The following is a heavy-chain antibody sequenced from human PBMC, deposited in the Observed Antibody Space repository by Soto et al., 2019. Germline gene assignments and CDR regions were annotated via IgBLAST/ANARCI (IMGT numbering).Heavy chain of an antibody. Sequence: EVQLLESGGGVVQPGGSLRLSCVASGFNFKKFAMAWVRQAPGEGLEWVSGISCCGGSTPYADSVKGRFSIARDDSKNTLSQQMNSLRVEDTDQYYCAKAVGDEWLVPHLDNWGQGTLVTVS. V-gene: IGHV3-23*01. CDR3: AKAVGDEWLVPHLDN. J-gene: IGHJ4*02. CDR2: ISCCGGST. CDR1: GFNFKKFA. D-gene: IGHD6-19*01.